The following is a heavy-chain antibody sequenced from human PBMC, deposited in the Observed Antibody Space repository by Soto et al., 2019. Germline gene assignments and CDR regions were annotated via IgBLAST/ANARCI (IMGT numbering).Heavy chain of an antibody. CDR1: GDSISSGVYS. CDR3: ARGITAGSGCAFDV. V-gene: IGHV4-30-2*06. Sequence: QLQLQESGSGLVKPSQTLSLTCTVSGDSISSGVYSWTWIRQSPGKGLEWIGYIYRSGGSYYNPSLKSRVTISLDRSENQFSLRLAYLTAADTVVYYCARGITAGSGCAFDVWGQGTMVTVSS. D-gene: IGHD1-20*01. J-gene: IGHJ3*01. CDR2: IYRSGGS.